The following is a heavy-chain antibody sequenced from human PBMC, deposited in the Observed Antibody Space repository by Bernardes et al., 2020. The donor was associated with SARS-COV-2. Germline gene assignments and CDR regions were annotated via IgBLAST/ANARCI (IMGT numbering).Heavy chain of an antibody. CDR2: ISSYGNTI. D-gene: IGHD1-26*01. V-gene: IGHV3-11*04. CDR3: ARIDEETGRDY. Sequence: GGSLRLSCAASGFTFSDYYMTWIRQTPGKGLEWISYISSYGNTIYYADSVRGRFAISRDNAKNSLYLQMNSLRVEDTAVYYCARIDEETGRDYWGQGTLVTVSS. CDR1: GFTFSDYY. J-gene: IGHJ4*02.